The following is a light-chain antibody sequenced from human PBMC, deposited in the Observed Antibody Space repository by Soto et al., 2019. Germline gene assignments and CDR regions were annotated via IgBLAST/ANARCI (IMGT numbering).Light chain of an antibody. CDR3: QQALRTRT. J-gene: IGKJ4*02. V-gene: IGKV1-39*01. Sequence: EIQLTQSPVALSASVGDRVTITCRASQSVRSYLDWYQQKPGQSPKLLIYAASNLQSGVSSRFSGSGSGTDFTLTISNLEPEDFATYYCQQALRTRTFGGGTKVDIK. CDR2: AAS. CDR1: QSVRSY.